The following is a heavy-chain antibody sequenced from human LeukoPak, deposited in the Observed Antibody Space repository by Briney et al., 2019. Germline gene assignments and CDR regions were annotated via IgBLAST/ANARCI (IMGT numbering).Heavy chain of an antibody. CDR3: AREDGGYSYGYGPFGGVDY. D-gene: IGHD5-18*01. Sequence: SETLSLTCTVSGGSISSSSYYWGWIRQPPGKGLEWIGSIYYSGSTYYNPSLKSRVTISVDTSKNQCSLKLSSVTAADTAVYYCAREDGGYSYGYGPFGGVDYWGQGTLVTVCS. J-gene: IGHJ4*02. CDR2: IYYSGST. CDR1: GGSISSSSYY. V-gene: IGHV4-39*07.